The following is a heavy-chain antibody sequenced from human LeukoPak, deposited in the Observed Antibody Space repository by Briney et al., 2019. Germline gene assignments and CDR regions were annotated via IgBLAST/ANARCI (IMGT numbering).Heavy chain of an antibody. CDR1: GYTFTSYG. CDR2: INAGNGNT. Sequence: VASVKVSCKASGYTFTSYGISWVRQAPGQRLEWMGWINAGNGNTIYSQKFQGRVTITRDTSASTAYMELSSLRSEDTAVYYCARAPPNYYDSSGLYGWFDPWGQGTLVTVSS. D-gene: IGHD3-22*01. J-gene: IGHJ5*02. V-gene: IGHV1-3*01. CDR3: ARAPPNYYDSSGLYGWFDP.